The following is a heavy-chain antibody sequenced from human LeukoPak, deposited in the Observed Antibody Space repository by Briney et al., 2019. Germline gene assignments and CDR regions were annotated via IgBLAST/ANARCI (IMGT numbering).Heavy chain of an antibody. CDR3: AAAAAALVPFDY. D-gene: IGHD6-13*01. Sequence: SETLSLTCTVSGGSISSSTFYWGWIRQPPGKGLEWIGNLYYSGSSYYNPSLKSRVTISVDTSKNQFSLKLNSVTAADTAVYYCAAAAAALVPFDYWGQGTLATVSS. CDR1: GGSISSSTFY. V-gene: IGHV4-39*07. J-gene: IGHJ4*02. CDR2: LYYSGSS.